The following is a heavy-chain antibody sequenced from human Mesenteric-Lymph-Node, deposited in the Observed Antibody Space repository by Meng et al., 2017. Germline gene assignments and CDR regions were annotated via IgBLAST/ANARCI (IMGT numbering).Heavy chain of an antibody. CDR3: ASAALSGSYSGSFDY. CDR1: GYTFTSYG. V-gene: IGHV1-18*01. J-gene: IGHJ4*02. CDR2: ISAYNGNT. Sequence: QVQLVQSGAEVKKPGASVKVSCKASGYTFTSYGISWVRQAPGQGLEWMGWISAYNGNTNYAQKLQGRVTMTTDTSTSTAYMELRSLRSDDTAVYYCASAALSGSYSGSFDYWGQGTLVTVSS. D-gene: IGHD1-26*01.